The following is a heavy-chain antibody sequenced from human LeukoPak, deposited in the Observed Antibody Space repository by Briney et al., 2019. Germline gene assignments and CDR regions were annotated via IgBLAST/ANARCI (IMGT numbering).Heavy chain of an antibody. CDR3: AKDYTSMVTRYYFES. Sequence: ETLSLTCTVSGYSISSGYYWGWIRQPPGKGLEWVSDISGSGDSTYYADSVKGRFTISRDNSKNTLYLQMNSLRAEDTALYYCAKDYTSMVTRYYFESWGQGTLVTVSS. CDR1: GYSISSGYY. J-gene: IGHJ4*02. D-gene: IGHD5-18*01. CDR2: ISGSGDST. V-gene: IGHV3-23*01.